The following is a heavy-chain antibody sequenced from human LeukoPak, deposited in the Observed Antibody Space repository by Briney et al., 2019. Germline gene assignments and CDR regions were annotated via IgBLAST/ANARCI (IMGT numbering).Heavy chain of an antibody. Sequence: GGSLRLACAAAGFTFSSYGMHWVRQAPGKGLEWVAVIWYDGSNKYYADSVKGRFTTSRDNSKNTLYLQMNSLRAEDTAVYYCAREGSSGRTSDYWGQGTLVTVSS. V-gene: IGHV3-33*01. J-gene: IGHJ4*02. CDR2: IWYDGSNK. CDR3: AREGSSGRTSDY. CDR1: GFTFSSYG. D-gene: IGHD3-22*01.